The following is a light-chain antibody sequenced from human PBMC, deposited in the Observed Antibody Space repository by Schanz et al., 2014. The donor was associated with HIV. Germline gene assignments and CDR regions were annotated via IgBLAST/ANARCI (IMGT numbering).Light chain of an antibody. CDR1: SSDVGAYNY. CDR3: ISYAGTNTPV. Sequence: QSALTQPPSASGSPGQSVTISCTGTSSDVGAYNYVSWYQQHPGKAPKLLIYEVSEWPSGVPDRFSGSKSGNTASLTVSGLQAEDEADYYCISYAGTNTPVFGGGTKLTVL. J-gene: IGLJ2*01. CDR2: EVS. V-gene: IGLV2-8*01.